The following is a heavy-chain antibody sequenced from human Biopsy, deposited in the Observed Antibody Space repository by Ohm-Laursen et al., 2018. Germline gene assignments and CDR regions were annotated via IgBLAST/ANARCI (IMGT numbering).Heavy chain of an antibody. Sequence: ASVKVSCKASDYTFYSYGITWVRRAPGQGLEWMGWITADEKNSAPKFQGRVTMTIDSSASTAYLELRSLRSDDTAFYYCVRGTGSQYFDYWGQGTLVTVSS. V-gene: IGHV1-18*04. CDR2: ITADEK. J-gene: IGHJ4*02. D-gene: IGHD1-26*01. CDR1: DYTFYSYG. CDR3: VRGTGSQYFDY.